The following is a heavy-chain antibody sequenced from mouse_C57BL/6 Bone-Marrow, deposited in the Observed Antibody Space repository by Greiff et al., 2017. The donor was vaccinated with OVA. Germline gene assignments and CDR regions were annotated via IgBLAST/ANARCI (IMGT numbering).Heavy chain of an antibody. CDR3: ASRGWLLAWFAY. Sequence: EVKLVESGGGLVQPGESLKLSCESNEYEFPSHDMSWVSETPEKRLELVAAITSDGGSTYYPDTMERRFIISRDNTKKTLYQQMSSLRSEDTAVYYFASRGWLLAWFAYWGQGTLVTVSA. J-gene: IGHJ3*01. CDR2: ITSDGGST. D-gene: IGHD2-3*01. V-gene: IGHV5-2*03. CDR1: EYEFPSHD.